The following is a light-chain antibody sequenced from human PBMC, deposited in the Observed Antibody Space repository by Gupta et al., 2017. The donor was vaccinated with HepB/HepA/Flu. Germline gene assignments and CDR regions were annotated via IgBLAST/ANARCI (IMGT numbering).Light chain of an antibody. Sequence: QSALTQPASVSGSPGQSITIPCTGTSSDVGSYNLVSWYQQQPGKAPQLMIYEVSKRPSGVSSRFSGSKSGNTASLTISGLQAEDEAEYYCCSHAGSTTYVVFGGGTKLTVL. CDR3: CSHAGSTTYVV. V-gene: IGLV2-23*02. CDR1: SSDVGSYNL. CDR2: EVS. J-gene: IGLJ2*01.